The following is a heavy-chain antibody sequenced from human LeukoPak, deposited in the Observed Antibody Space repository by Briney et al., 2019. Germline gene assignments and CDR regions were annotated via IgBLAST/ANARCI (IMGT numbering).Heavy chain of an antibody. CDR1: GGAISTYY. CDR3: ARHVDEWFYYFDY. V-gene: IGHV4-59*08. Sequence: SETLSLTCTVSGGAISTYYWSWIRQPPGKGLECIGYIYYSGSTNYNPSLKSRVTISVDTSKNQFSLKLSSVTAADTAVYYCARHVDEWFYYFDYWGQGTLVTVSS. J-gene: IGHJ4*02. D-gene: IGHD3-3*01. CDR2: IYYSGST.